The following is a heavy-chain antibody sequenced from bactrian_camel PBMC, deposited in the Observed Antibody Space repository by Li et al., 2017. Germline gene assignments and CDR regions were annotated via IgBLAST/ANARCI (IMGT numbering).Heavy chain of an antibody. V-gene: IGHV3S53*01. CDR1: GYTLPLH. D-gene: IGHD1*01. J-gene: IGHJ4*01. Sequence: HVQLVESGGGSVQAGGSLKLSCVASGYTLPLHMAWFRRSPGQGREGIAAIAGDDRTNYADSVKGRFTISRESGKNTVHLQMNSLMPDDSGVYYCAGDRSHGAWYMESQYKYWGRGTQVTVS. CDR2: IAGDDRT. CDR3: AGDRSHGAWYMESQYKY.